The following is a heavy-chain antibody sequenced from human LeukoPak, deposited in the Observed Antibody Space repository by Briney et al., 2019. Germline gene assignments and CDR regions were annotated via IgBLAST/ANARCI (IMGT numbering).Heavy chain of an antibody. CDR1: GLTFSSYA. CDR3: ARDQYYDSSGYYYVPLIFRY. J-gene: IGHJ4*02. D-gene: IGHD3-22*01. Sequence: GGSLRLSCAASGLTFSSYAMHWVRQAPGKGLEYVSAISSNGGSTYYANSVKGRFTISRDNSKNTLYLQMGSLRAEDMAVYYCARDQYYDSSGYYYVPLIFRYWGQGTLVTVSS. CDR2: ISSNGGST. V-gene: IGHV3-64*01.